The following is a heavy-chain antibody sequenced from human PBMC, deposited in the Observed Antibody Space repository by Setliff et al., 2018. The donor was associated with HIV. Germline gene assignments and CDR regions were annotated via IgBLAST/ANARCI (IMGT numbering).Heavy chain of an antibody. CDR3: ARPRLYGSALEH. CDR2: IYSSGDT. V-gene: IGHV3-66*02. J-gene: IGHJ1*01. D-gene: IGHD6-25*01. Sequence: GGSLRLSCVASGFSVSSSYMSWVRQNPGGGLEWVSTIYSSGDTYHADSVKGRFSLSRDNSKNTICLQMNSLRPEDTAVYYCARPRLYGSALEHWGQGTQVTVSS. CDR1: GFSVSSSY.